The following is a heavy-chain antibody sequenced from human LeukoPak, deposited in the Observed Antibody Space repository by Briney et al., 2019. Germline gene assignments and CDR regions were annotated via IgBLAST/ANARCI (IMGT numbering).Heavy chain of an antibody. CDR1: GYTFTSYY. CDR3: ARGVGWPHEYYDILTGYDIPATDAFDI. CDR2: INPSGGST. D-gene: IGHD3-9*01. J-gene: IGHJ3*02. V-gene: IGHV1-46*01. Sequence: ASVKVFCRASGYTFTSYYMLWVRQAPGQGLEGMGVINPSGGSTIYAQKFQGRVTMNRDTSTSTVYMELSSLRSEDTAVYYCARGVGWPHEYYDILTGYDIPATDAFDIWGQGTMVTVSS.